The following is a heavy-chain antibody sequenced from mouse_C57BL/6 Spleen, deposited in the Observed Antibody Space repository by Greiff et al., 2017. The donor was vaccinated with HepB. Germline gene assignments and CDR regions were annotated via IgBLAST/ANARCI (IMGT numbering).Heavy chain of an antibody. CDR3: ARYAY. J-gene: IGHJ3*01. Sequence: QVQLQQSGPELVKPGASVKISCKASGYSFSSSWLNWVKQRPGKGLEWIGRMYPGDGDTNYNGKFKGKATLTADKSNSTAYMQLSSLTSEDSAVYFCARYAYWGQGTLVTVSA. CDR1: GYSFSSSW. CDR2: MYPGDGDT. V-gene: IGHV1-82*01.